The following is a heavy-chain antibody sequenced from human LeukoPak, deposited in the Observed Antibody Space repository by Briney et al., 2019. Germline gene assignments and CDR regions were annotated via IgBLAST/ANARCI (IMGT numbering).Heavy chain of an antibody. J-gene: IGHJ4*02. V-gene: IGHV3-72*01. CDR3: ARAQDFGDYASAYNFDS. D-gene: IGHD4-17*01. CDR2: SRDKANSHTT. Sequence: QPSQTLSLTCTVSGGSISSGGYYWSWIRQPPGKGLEWIGRSRDKANSHTTEYAASVRGRFTISRDGEWNSLYLQMNSLKTEDTAVYYCARAQDFGDYASAYNFDSWGQGTLVTVSS. CDR1: GGSISSGGYY.